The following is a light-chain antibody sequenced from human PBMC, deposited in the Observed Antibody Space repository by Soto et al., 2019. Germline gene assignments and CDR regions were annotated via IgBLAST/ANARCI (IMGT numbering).Light chain of an antibody. CDR1: SSDVGGYNY. J-gene: IGLJ1*01. V-gene: IGLV2-14*01. CDR2: DVS. Sequence: QSALTQPASVSGSPGQSITISCTGTSSDVGGYNYVSWYQQHPGKAPKLMIYDVSNRPSGVSNRFSGSKSGNTASLTISGLQAEDEADYYCSSYTSGSTLDVFGTGTKV. CDR3: SSYTSGSTLDV.